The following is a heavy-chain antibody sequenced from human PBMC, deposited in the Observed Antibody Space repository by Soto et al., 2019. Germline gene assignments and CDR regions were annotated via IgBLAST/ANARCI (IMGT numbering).Heavy chain of an antibody. J-gene: IGHJ4*02. CDR1: GYTFTSYY. V-gene: IGHV1-46*01. CDR3: ARIDYDSSGPNEGCFDY. Sequence: ASVKVSCKASGYTFTSYYMHWVRQAPGQGLEWMGIINPSGGSTSYAQKFQGRVTMTRDTSTSTVYMELSSLRSEDTAVYCCARIDYDSSGPNEGCFDYWGQGTLVTVSS. CDR2: INPSGGST. D-gene: IGHD3-22*01.